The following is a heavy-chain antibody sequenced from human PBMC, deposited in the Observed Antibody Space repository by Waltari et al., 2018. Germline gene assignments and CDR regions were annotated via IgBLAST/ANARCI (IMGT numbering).Heavy chain of an antibody. Sequence: QVQLVQSGAEVKKPGASVKVSCKASGYTFTGYYMHWVRQAPGQGLEWMGRINPNSGGKNYAKKFQGRVTMTRETSISTAYMELSRLRSDDTAVYYCARVQLSLSTGAFDIWGQGTMVTVSS. J-gene: IGHJ3*02. V-gene: IGHV1-2*02. CDR1: GYTFTGYY. CDR3: ARVQLSLSTGAFDI. CDR2: INPNSGGK. D-gene: IGHD1-1*01.